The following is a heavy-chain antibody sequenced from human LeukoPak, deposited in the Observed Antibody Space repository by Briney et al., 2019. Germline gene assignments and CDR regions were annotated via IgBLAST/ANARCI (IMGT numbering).Heavy chain of an antibody. V-gene: IGHV1-69*13. CDR3: ARDSRYYDFWSGYFYYYYYDMDV. CDR2: IIPIFGTA. Sequence: ASVKVSCKASGGTFSSYAISWVRQAPGQGLEWMGGIIPIFGTANYAQKFQGRVTITADESTSTAYMELSSLRSEDTAVYYCARDSRYYDFWSGYFYYYYYDMDVWGQGTTVTVSS. J-gene: IGHJ6*02. CDR1: GGTFSSYA. D-gene: IGHD3-3*01.